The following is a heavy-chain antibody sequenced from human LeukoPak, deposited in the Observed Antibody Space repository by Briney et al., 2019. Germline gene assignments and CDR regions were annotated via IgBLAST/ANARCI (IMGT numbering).Heavy chain of an antibody. CDR3: ARRATFWFDP. D-gene: IGHD5-12*01. Sequence: SETLSLTCTVSGGSISNYYWSWIRQPPGKGLEWIGYIYYSGSTNYNPSLKSRVTISLDTPKNQFSLILTSVTAADTAVYYCARRATFWFDPWGQGTLVAVSS. J-gene: IGHJ5*02. CDR1: GGSISNYY. CDR2: IYYSGST. V-gene: IGHV4-59*01.